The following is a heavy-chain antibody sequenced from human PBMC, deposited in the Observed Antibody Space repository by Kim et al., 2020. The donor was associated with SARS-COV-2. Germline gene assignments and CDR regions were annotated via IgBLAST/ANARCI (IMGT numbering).Heavy chain of an antibody. CDR3: ARQGYGGSNGVYYCGMDV. CDR1: GGSISSSSYY. J-gene: IGHJ6*04. V-gene: IGHV4-39*01. D-gene: IGHD1-26*01. CDR2: IYYSGST. Sequence: SETLSLTCTVSGGSISSSSYYWGWIRQPPGKGLEWIGSIYYSGSTYYNPSLKSRVTISVDTSKNQFSLMLSSATAAGTAVYYCARQGYGGSNGVYYCGMDVWGEGGTVAVSS.